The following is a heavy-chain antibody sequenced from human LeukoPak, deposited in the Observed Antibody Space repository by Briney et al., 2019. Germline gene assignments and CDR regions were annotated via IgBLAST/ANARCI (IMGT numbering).Heavy chain of an antibody. Sequence: ASVKVSCKASGYTFTGYYMRWVRQAPGQGLEWMGWINPNSGGTNYAQKFQGRVTMTRDTSISTAYMELSRLRSDDTAVYYCARVLHYYGSGSYPLHDYWGQGTLVTVSS. CDR3: ARVLHYYGSGSYPLHDY. J-gene: IGHJ4*02. CDR2: INPNSGGT. CDR1: GYTFTGYY. V-gene: IGHV1-2*02. D-gene: IGHD3-10*01.